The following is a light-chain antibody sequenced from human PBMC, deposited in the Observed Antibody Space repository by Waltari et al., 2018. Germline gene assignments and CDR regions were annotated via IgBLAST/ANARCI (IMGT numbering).Light chain of an antibody. J-gene: IGKJ2*01. CDR3: QQSFNVPYT. Sequence: DIQMTQSPSSLSASVGDRVTITCRASRRVSTNLNWYQQKPGKGPRLLIYAASSLQGGVQPRFSGSGSGTDFTLTISSLQPEDFATYSCQQSFNVPYTFGQGTKLEIK. CDR2: AAS. V-gene: IGKV1-39*01. CDR1: RRVSTN.